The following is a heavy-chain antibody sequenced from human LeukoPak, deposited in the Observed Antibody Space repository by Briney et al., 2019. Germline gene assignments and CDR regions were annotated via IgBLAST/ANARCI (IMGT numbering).Heavy chain of an antibody. J-gene: IGHJ6*02. CDR1: GYSFTSYW. D-gene: IGHD2-21*02. Sequence: GESLKISCKGSGYSFTSYWIGWVRQMPGKGLEWMGTIYPGDSDTRYSPSFQGQVTISADKSISTAYLQWSSLKASDTAMYYCATATRCGGDCYHRYYGMDVWGQGTTVTVSS. CDR2: IYPGDSDT. V-gene: IGHV5-51*01. CDR3: ATATRCGGDCYHRYYGMDV.